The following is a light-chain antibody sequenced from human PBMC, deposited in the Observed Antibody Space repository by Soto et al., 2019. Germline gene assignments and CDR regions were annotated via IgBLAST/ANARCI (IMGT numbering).Light chain of an antibody. V-gene: IGKV1-16*01. Sequence: DIQMTQSPSSLSASVGDRVTIFCRASQGVSTDLAWFQQKPGKAPRSLIYAASNLQSGVLSRFTGSGSGTDFTLTINNLQPEDFATYYCQQHKTYPRTFGQGTKVEIK. CDR1: QGVSTD. CDR2: AAS. CDR3: QQHKTYPRT. J-gene: IGKJ1*01.